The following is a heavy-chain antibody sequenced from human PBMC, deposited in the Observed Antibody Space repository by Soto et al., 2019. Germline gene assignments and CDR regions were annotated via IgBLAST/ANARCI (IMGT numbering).Heavy chain of an antibody. Sequence: ETLSLTCTVSGSSVSSGNYYWSWIRQPPGKGLEWVSSISSSSSYIYYADSVKGRFTISRDNAKNSLYLQMNSLRAEDTAVYYCARDPDIVVVVAATGYGMDVWGQGTTVTVSS. CDR1: GSSVSSGNYY. V-gene: IGHV3-21*01. CDR2: ISSSSSYI. D-gene: IGHD2-15*01. J-gene: IGHJ6*02. CDR3: ARDPDIVVVVAATGYGMDV.